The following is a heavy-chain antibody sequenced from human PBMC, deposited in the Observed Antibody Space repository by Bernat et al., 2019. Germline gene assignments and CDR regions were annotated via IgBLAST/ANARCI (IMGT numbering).Heavy chain of an antibody. D-gene: IGHD4-17*01. CDR3: AKDTPISDYPLGYFDY. CDR2: ISGSDGST. V-gene: IGHV3-23*04. J-gene: IGHJ4*02. Sequence: EVQLVESGGGLVQPGGSLRLSCAASGFTFSSFAITWVRQAPGKGLGWVSVISGSDGSTYYADSVKGLFTISRDNSENTLYLKMNSLRAEDTAVYYCAKDTPISDYPLGYFDYWGQGTLVTVSS. CDR1: GFTFSSFA.